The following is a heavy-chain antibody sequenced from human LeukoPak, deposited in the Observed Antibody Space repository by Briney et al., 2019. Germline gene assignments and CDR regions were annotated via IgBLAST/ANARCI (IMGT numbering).Heavy chain of an antibody. V-gene: IGHV3-30-3*01. CDR2: ISYDGSNK. J-gene: IGHJ6*04. Sequence: PGGSLRLSCAASGFTFSSYAMHWVRQAPGKGLEWVAVISYDGSNKYYADSVKGRFTISRDNSKNTLYLQMNSLRAEDTAVYYCARGRNSVDVWGKGTTVTVSS. CDR1: GFTFSSYA. D-gene: IGHD1-14*01. CDR3: ARGRNSVDV.